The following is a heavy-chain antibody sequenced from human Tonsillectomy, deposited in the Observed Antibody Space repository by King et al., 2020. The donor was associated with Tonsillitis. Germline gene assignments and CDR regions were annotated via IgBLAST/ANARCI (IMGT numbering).Heavy chain of an antibody. V-gene: IGHV4-59*01. CDR1: GGSISTYS. CDR3: ARDLRRYSSGWAFDY. CDR2: LYYSGST. D-gene: IGHD6-19*01. Sequence: VQLQESGPGLVKPSETLSLTCTVSGGSISTYSWSWIRQPPGKGLEWIGYLYYSGSTNYNPSLKSRVAISLDTSKNQFSLKLSSVTAADTAVYYCARDLRRYSSGWAFDYWGQGTLVTVSS. J-gene: IGHJ4*02.